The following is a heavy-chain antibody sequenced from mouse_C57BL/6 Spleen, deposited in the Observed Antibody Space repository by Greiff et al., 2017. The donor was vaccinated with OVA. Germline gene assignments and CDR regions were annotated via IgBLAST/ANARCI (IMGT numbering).Heavy chain of an antibody. CDR2: ISYDGSN. Sequence: EVQLVESGPGLVKPSQSLSLTCSVTGYSITSGYYWNWIRQFPGNKLEWMGYISYDGSNNYNPSLKNRISITRDTSKNQFFLKLNSVTTEDTAKYYCARGRRGYFDYWGQGTTPTVSS. J-gene: IGHJ2*01. V-gene: IGHV3-6*01. CDR1: GYSITSGYY. CDR3: ARGRRGYFDY.